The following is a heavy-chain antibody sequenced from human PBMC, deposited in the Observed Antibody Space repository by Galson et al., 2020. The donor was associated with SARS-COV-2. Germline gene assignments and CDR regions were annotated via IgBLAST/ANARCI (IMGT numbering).Heavy chain of an antibody. D-gene: IGHD2-21*01. J-gene: IGHJ4*02. CDR3: ARADGNLLLNY. CDR2: IGPDGSSA. CDR1: GFTLSNSW. V-gene: IGHV3-74*01. Sequence: GESLKISCAASGFTLSNSWMHWVRQAPGKGLVWVSRIGPDGSSAVYADSVKGRFTISRDNAKNTLYLQMSSLRAEDTAVYYCARADGNLLLNYWGQGTLVTVSS.